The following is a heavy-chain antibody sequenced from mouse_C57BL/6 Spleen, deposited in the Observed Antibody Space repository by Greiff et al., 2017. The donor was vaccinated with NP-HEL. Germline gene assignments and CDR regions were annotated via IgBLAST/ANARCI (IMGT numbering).Heavy chain of an antibody. D-gene: IGHD4-1*02. CDR3: ARESLATGLFDY. Sequence: EVNLVESGGGLVKPGGSLKLSCAASGFTFSSYAMSWVRQTPEKRLEWVATISDGGSYTYYPDNVKGRFTISRDNAKNNLYLQMSHLKSEDTAMYYCARESLATGLFDYWGQGTTLTVSS. CDR1: GFTFSSYA. V-gene: IGHV5-4*01. CDR2: ISDGGSYT. J-gene: IGHJ2*01.